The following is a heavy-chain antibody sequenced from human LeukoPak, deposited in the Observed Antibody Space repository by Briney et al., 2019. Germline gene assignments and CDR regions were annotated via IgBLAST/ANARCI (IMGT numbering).Heavy chain of an antibody. J-gene: IGHJ4*02. CDR3: AKRVTGTTKYFDY. Sequence: GGSLRLSCAASGFTFRNYAMSWVRQAPGEGLEWVSVIGVSGGTTYYADSVKGRFTISRDNSKDTLYLQMNGLRAEDTAVYYCAKRVTGTTKYFDYWGQGTLVTVSS. D-gene: IGHD1-14*01. CDR1: GFTFRNYA. V-gene: IGHV3-23*01. CDR2: IGVSGGTT.